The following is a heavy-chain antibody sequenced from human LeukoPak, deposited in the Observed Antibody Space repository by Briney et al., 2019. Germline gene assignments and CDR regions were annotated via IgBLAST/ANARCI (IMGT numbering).Heavy chain of an antibody. Sequence: GGSLRLSCSASGFTFSSYAMHWVRQAPGKGPEYVSAISSNGGSTYYADSVKGRFTISRDNSKNTLYLQMSSLRAEDTAVYYCVKDLVVAAAADYWGQGTLVTVSS. CDR2: ISSNGGST. CDR1: GFTFSSYA. V-gene: IGHV3-64D*06. CDR3: VKDLVVAAAADY. D-gene: IGHD6-13*01. J-gene: IGHJ4*02.